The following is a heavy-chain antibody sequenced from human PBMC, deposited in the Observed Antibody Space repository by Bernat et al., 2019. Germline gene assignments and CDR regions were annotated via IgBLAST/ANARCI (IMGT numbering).Heavy chain of an antibody. V-gene: IGHV3-21*01. CDR2: ISSSSSYI. Sequence: EVQLVESGGGLVKPGGSLRLSCAASGFTFSSYSMNWVRQAPGKGLEWVSSISSSSSYIYYADSVKGRFTISRDNAKNSLYLQMNSLRAEDTAVYYCAREGQFLLGSYGDYVWDYYYGMDVWGQGTTVTVSS. D-gene: IGHD4-17*01. CDR1: GFTFSSYS. J-gene: IGHJ6*02. CDR3: AREGQFLLGSYGDYVWDYYYGMDV.